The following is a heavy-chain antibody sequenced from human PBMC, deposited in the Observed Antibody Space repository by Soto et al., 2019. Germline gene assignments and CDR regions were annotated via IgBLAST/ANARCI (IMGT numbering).Heavy chain of an antibody. V-gene: IGHV3-48*01. J-gene: IGHJ4*02. CDR1: GFTFSSYS. CDR2: ISSSSSTI. CDR3: AREDIFGAAATDY. D-gene: IGHD3-3*01. Sequence: HPGGSLRLSCAASGFTFSSYSMNWVRQAPGKGLEWISYISSSSSTIYYADSVKGRFTISRDNAKNSLYLQMNSLRAEDTAVYYCAREDIFGAAATDYWGQGTLVTVSS.